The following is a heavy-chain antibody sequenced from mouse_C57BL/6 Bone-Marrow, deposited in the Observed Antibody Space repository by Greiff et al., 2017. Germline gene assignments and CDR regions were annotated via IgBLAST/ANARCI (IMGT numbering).Heavy chain of an antibody. J-gene: IGHJ4*01. V-gene: IGHV5-4*01. Sequence: VQGVPSVAGLLKPGGSLKLSCAASGFTFRSYAISLVRQTPEKRLDWVATISDCGSYTYYPYNVKPPFTISRDNAKNNLYLQMSHLKSEDTAMYYCSSFLQGAMDYWGQGTSVTVSS. CDR2: ISDCGSYT. D-gene: IGHD2-1*01. CDR1: GFTFRSYA. CDR3: SSFLQGAMDY.